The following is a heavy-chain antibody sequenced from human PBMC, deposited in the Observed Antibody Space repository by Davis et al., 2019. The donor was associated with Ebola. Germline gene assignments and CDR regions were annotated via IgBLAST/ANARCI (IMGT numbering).Heavy chain of an antibody. J-gene: IGHJ4*02. CDR2: IYHSGSS. V-gene: IGHV4-30-4*01. CDR3: ACISAAASFDC. D-gene: IGHD6-13*01. Sequence: PSETLSLTCTVSGGSISSGDYYWSWIRQPPGKGLEWIGYIYHSGSSHYNASLESRVTISVDTSKNQFSLKLSSVTAAETAVYYCACISAAASFDCWGQGTLVSVSS. CDR1: GGSISSGDYY.